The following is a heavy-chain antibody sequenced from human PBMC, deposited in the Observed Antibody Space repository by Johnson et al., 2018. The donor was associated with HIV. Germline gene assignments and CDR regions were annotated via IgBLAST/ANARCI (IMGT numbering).Heavy chain of an antibody. V-gene: IGHV3-66*02. CDR3: AKGKSGSYWIGGDAFDV. D-gene: IGHD1-26*01. J-gene: IGHJ3*01. CDR1: GITVSSNY. Sequence: VQLVESGGGLVQPGGSLRLSCAASGITVSSNYMSWVRQAPGKGLEWVSLIFSVGNTYYADSVKGRFTISRDNSKNTLYLQMNSLRAEDTAVYYCAKGKSGSYWIGGDAFDVWGQGTMVTVSS. CDR2: IFSVGNT.